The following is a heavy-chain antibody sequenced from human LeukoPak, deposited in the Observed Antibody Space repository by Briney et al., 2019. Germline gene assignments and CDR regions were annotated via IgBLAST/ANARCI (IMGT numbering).Heavy chain of an antibody. J-gene: IGHJ6*04. Sequence: GGGPGLSRAASGLTLWRHFLRWGRQAPGEGVGGGSGFCCGGGGTYYADSVKGRFTISRDNSKNTLYLQMNSLRAEDTAVYYCAKDIRLLWFGELLYSPPGYGMDVWGKGTTVTVSS. CDR2: FCCGGGGT. CDR3: AKDIRLLWFGELLYSPPGYGMDV. V-gene: IGHV3-23*01. D-gene: IGHD3-10*01. CDR1: GLTLWRHF.